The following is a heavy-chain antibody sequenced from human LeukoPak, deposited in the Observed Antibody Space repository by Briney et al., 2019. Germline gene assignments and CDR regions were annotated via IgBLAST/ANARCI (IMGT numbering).Heavy chain of an antibody. J-gene: IGHJ4*02. CDR1: GFTFSSYA. D-gene: IGHD6-19*01. V-gene: IGHV3-33*08. CDR3: ARGTDDSSGWYWLY. Sequence: PGGSLRLSCAASGFTFSSYAMSWVRQAPGKGLEWVAFIWYGGDNKYYADSVKGRFTISRDNSKNTLYLQMNSLRAEDTAVYYCARGTDDSSGWYWLYWGQGTLVTVSS. CDR2: IWYGGDNK.